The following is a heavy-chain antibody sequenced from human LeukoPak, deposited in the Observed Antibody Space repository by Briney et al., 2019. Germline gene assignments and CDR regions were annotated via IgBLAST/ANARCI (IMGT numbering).Heavy chain of an antibody. Sequence: GGSLRLSGTASGFNFGSDTMHWVRQAPGKGLEWVAFIWYDGSNDHYADSVKGRFTISRDNSKNTVCLQMNSLRVEDTAVYYCARDPSGSGWSLNYWGQGTLVTVSS. J-gene: IGHJ4*02. V-gene: IGHV3-33*01. CDR1: GFNFGSDT. CDR2: IWYDGSND. CDR3: ARDPSGSGWSLNY. D-gene: IGHD6-19*01.